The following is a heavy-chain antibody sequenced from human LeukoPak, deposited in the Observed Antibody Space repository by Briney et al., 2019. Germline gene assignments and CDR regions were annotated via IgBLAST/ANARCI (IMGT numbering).Heavy chain of an antibody. CDR2: MNPNSGNT. Sequence: ASVKVSCKASGYTFTSYDINWVRQATGQGLEWMGWMNPNSGNTGYAQKFQGRVTMTRNTSISTAYMELSSLRSEDTAAYYCAALIVGATSFDYWGQGTLVTVSS. CDR3: AALIVGATSFDY. V-gene: IGHV1-8*01. CDR1: GYTFTSYD. J-gene: IGHJ4*02. D-gene: IGHD1-26*01.